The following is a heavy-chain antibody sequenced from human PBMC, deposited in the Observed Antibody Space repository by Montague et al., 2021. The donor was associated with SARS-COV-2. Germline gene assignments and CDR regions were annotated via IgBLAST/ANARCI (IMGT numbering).Heavy chain of an antibody. CDR2: IYYSGST. D-gene: IGHD3-10*01. CDR3: ARDKVYGSGRGPREGRYYYYYYGMDV. J-gene: IGHJ6*02. CDR1: GGSISSGGYY. Sequence: TLSLTCTVSGGSISSGGYYWSWIRQHPGKGLEWIGYIYYSGSTYYXXXLKSRVTISVDTSKNQFSLKLSTVTAADTAVYYCARDKVYGSGRGPREGRYYYYYYGMDVWGQGTTVTVSS. V-gene: IGHV4-31*03.